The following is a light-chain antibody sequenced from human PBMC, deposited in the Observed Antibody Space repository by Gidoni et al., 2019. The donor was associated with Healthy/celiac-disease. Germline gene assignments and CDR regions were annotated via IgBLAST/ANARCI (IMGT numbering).Light chain of an antibody. Sequence: DIVLTLSPATLSLSPGVRATLSCRARQSVSRYLAWYQQKPGQAPRLLIYDASNRATGIPARCSGSGSGTDFTLTISSLEHEDFAGYYCQQRSKWPPLTFGQGTKVEIK. CDR1: QSVSRY. J-gene: IGKJ1*01. CDR2: DAS. CDR3: QQRSKWPPLT. V-gene: IGKV3-11*01.